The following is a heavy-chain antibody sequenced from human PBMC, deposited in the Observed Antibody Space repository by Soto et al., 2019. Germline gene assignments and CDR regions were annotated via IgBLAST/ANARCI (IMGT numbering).Heavy chain of an antibody. CDR1: GFTFSSYA. CDR2: ISSNGGST. D-gene: IGHD6-19*01. CDR3: VKDFIAVAGKGLFDY. J-gene: IGHJ4*02. Sequence: GESLKISCSASGFTFSSYAMHWVRQAPGKGLEYVSAISSNGGSTYYADSVKGRFTISRDNSKNTLYLQMSSLRAEDTAVYYCVKDFIAVAGKGLFDYWGQGTLVTVSS. V-gene: IGHV3-64D*08.